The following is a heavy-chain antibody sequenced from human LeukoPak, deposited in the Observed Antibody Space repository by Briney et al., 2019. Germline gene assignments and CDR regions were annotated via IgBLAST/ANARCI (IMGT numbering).Heavy chain of an antibody. V-gene: IGHV4-34*01. CDR3: ARDWGSWALDY. D-gene: IGHD6-13*01. CDR1: GGSFSGYY. J-gene: IGHJ4*02. CDR2: IYYSGST. Sequence: SETLSLTCAVYGGSFSGYYWSWIRQPPGKGLEWIGSIYYSGSTYYNPSLKSRVTISVDTSKNQFSLKLSSVTAADTAVYYCARDWGSWALDYWGQGTLVTVSS.